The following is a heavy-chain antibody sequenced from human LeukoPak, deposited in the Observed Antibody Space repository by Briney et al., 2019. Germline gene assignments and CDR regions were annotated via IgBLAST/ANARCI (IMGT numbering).Heavy chain of an antibody. D-gene: IGHD2-2*01. CDR1: GFTFSTYG. J-gene: IGHJ4*02. CDR2: MRYDGGNK. Sequence: GGSLRLSCAASGFTFSTYGMHWVRQAPGKGLEWVAFMRYDGGNKYYADSVKGRFTISKDNSKNTLYVQMNSLRPEDTAVYYCAKDGHGYCNSSTCYTYFDQWGQGTLVTVSS. CDR3: AKDGHGYCNSSTCYTYFDQ. V-gene: IGHV3-30*02.